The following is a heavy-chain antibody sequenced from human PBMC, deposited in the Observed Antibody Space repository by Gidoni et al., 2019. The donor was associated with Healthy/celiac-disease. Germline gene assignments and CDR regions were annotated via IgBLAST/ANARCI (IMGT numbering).Heavy chain of an antibody. Sequence: QVQLVESGGGLVKPGGSLRLSCAASGFTFSAYYMSWIRQAPGKGLEWVSYISSSGSTIYYADSVKGRFTISRDNAKNSLYLQMNSLRAEDTAVYYCARVLKLTSWNDDAFDIWGQGTMVTVSS. V-gene: IGHV3-11*01. CDR3: ARVLKLTSWNDDAFDI. CDR2: ISSSGSTI. D-gene: IGHD1-1*01. CDR1: GFTFSAYY. J-gene: IGHJ3*02.